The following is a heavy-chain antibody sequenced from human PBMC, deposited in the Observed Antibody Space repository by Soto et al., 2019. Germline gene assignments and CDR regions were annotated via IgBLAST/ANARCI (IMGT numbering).Heavy chain of an antibody. J-gene: IGHJ4*02. CDR1: GYTFTTYY. Sequence: ASVKVSCKASGYTFTTYYMHWLRQARGQGLEWMGIITPSSGSTRYEQKFQDRVTMTRDTSTSTVYMELSSLRSEDTAMYYCAREGTTVTTGHYYYFDYWGQGTLVTVSS. CDR3: AREGTTVTTGHYYYFDY. CDR2: ITPSSGST. V-gene: IGHV1-46*01. D-gene: IGHD4-17*01.